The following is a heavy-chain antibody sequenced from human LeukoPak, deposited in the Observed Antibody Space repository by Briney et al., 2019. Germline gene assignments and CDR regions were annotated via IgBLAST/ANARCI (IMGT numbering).Heavy chain of an antibody. J-gene: IGHJ4*02. CDR1: GYTFTANY. D-gene: IGHD4/OR15-4a*01. Sequence: ASVKVSCKPSGYTFTANYMHWVQQAPGQGLEWVGWVHPDSGAPHYAQKFKGRVTMTRDTSINTAYVELSRLTSDDTAVYHCARGYRVLSSGADYVDVWVQGTLVSVPS. V-gene: IGHV1-2*02. CDR3: ARGYRVLSSGADYVDV. CDR2: VHPDSGAP.